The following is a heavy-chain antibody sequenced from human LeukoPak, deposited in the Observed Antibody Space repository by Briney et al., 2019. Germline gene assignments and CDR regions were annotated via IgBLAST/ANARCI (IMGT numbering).Heavy chain of an antibody. V-gene: IGHV3-23*01. J-gene: IGHJ5*02. CDR3: AKARSGWAWFDP. Sequence: GGSLSLSCAASGFTFSSYVMSRVRQAPGKGLEWVSTISASGGGTYYADSVKGRFTISRDNSKSTLYLQMNSLRAEDTAVYYCAKARSGWAWFDPWGQGTLVTVSS. CDR1: GFTFSSYV. D-gene: IGHD6-19*01. CDR2: ISASGGGT.